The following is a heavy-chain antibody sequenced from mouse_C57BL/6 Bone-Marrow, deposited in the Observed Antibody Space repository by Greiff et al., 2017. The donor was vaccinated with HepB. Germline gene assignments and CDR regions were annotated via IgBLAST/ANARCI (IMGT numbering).Heavy chain of an antibody. CDR3: ARHGAIYYYGSRVLDWYFDV. Sequence: QVQLKESGPGLVAPSQSLSITCTVSGFSLTSYGVHWVRQPPGKGLEWLVVIWSDGSTTYNSALKSRLSISKDNSKSQVFLKMNSLQTDDTAMYYCARHGAIYYYGSRVLDWYFDVWGTGTTVTVSS. D-gene: IGHD1-1*01. CDR1: GFSLTSYG. V-gene: IGHV2-6-1*01. CDR2: IWSDGST. J-gene: IGHJ1*03.